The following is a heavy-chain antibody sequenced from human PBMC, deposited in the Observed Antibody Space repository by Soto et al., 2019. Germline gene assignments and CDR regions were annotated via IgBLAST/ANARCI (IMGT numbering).Heavy chain of an antibody. CDR3: ARVGTTPGTEDY. Sequence: EVQLLESGGTLVQPGGSLRLSCAASGFTFSDYSMNSVRQAQGKGLEWISYITGSRTTTYYTHPVKGRFTISRDNAKRSRYLQMNSLRDEDTAVYFCARVGTTPGTEDYWGQGTLVTVSS. CDR2: ITGSRTTT. D-gene: IGHD1-1*01. V-gene: IGHV3-48*02. J-gene: IGHJ4*02. CDR1: GFTFSDYS.